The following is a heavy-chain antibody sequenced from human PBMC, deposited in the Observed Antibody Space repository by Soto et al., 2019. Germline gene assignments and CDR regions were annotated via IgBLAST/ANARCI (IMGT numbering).Heavy chain of an antibody. CDR2: VNTSGST. CDR1: GGSFTDHY. D-gene: IGHD4-17*01. V-gene: IGHV4-34*01. CDR3: ARGRDYRVTPTYFDP. Sequence: QVQLQQWGAQLLKPSETLSLTCGVDGGSFTDHYWSGIRQPPGRGLEWLGEVNTSGSTNYNPSLKSRVTISVDTSKNQFSLKLNSVTAADTAVYYCARGRDYRVTPTYFDPWGQGTLVTVSS. J-gene: IGHJ5*02.